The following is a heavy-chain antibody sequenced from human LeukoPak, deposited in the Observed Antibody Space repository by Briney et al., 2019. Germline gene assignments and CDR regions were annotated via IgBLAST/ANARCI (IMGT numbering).Heavy chain of an antibody. D-gene: IGHD2-2*03. CDR1: GGSFSGYY. V-gene: IGHV4-34*01. J-gene: IGHJ5*02. CDR3: ARGATGYCSSTSCYVGWFDP. CDR2: INHSGST. Sequence: SETLPLTCAVYGGSFSGYYWSWIRQPPGKGLEWIGEINHSGSTNYNPSLKSRVTISVDTSKNQFSLKLSSVTAADTAVYYCARGATGYCSSTSCYVGWFDPWGQGTLVTVSS.